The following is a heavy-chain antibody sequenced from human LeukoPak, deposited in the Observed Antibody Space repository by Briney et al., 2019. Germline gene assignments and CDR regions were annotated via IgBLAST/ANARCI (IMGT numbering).Heavy chain of an antibody. CDR1: GGTFSSYA. J-gene: IGHJ6*02. D-gene: IGHD1-26*01. CDR3: ARSSGAGYYYYGMDV. Sequence: SVKVSCKASGGTFSSYAISWVRQAPGQGLEWMGGIIPIFGTANYAQKFQGRVMITADESTSTAYMELSSLRSEDTAVYYCARSSGAGYYYYGMDVWGQGTTVTVSS. CDR2: IIPIFGTA. V-gene: IGHV1-69*13.